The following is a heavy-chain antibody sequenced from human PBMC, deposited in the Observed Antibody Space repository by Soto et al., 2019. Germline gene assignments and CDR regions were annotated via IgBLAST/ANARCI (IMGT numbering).Heavy chain of an antibody. CDR1: GYTFTSYG. Sequence: ASVKVSCKASGYTFTSYGISWVRQAPGQRLEWMGWISAYNGNTNYAQKLQGRVTMTTDTSTSTAYMELRSLRSDDTAVYYCARDFYCSGGSCDSGSWFDPWGQGTLVTLSS. D-gene: IGHD2-15*01. CDR2: ISAYNGNT. J-gene: IGHJ5*02. V-gene: IGHV1-18*01. CDR3: ARDFYCSGGSCDSGSWFDP.